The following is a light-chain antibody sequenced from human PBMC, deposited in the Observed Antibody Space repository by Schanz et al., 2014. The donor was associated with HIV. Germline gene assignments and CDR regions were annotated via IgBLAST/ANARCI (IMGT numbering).Light chain of an antibody. J-gene: IGKJ4*02. CDR1: QSVGGNK. V-gene: IGKV3-20*01. CDR2: ANS. Sequence: IVLTQSPGTLSLSPGERATFSCRASQSVGGNKIARYQHSSGQAPRILVYANSFSATGVPDRFSGTGSGTDFTLTISRLEPDDFAVYYCHHYGDSRGTFGGGTEVDFK. CDR3: HHYGDSRGT.